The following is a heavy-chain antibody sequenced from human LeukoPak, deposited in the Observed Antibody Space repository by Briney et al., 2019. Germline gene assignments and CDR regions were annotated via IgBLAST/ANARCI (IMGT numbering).Heavy chain of an antibody. CDR2: ISSSGTTV. CDR1: GFTLSSYE. J-gene: IGHJ4*02. CDR3: ARETVRNYFDY. D-gene: IGHD4-17*01. V-gene: IGHV3-48*03. Sequence: PGGSLRLSCAASGFTLSSYEMNWVRQAPGKGLEWVSYISSSGTTVYYADSVKGRFTISRDNAKNSLYLQMNSLRAEDTAVYYCARETVRNYFDYWGQGTLVTVSS.